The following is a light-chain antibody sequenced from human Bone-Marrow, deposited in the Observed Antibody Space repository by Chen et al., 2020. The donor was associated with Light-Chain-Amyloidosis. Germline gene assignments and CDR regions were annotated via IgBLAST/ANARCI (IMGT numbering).Light chain of an antibody. J-gene: IGKJ2*01. CDR1: QSLLHSSGYNS. CDR2: LSS. V-gene: IGKV2-28*01. CDR3: MQALQIPHT. Sequence: DIVLTQSPLSLPVTPAEPASISCRSSQSLLHSSGYNSLDWYLQKPGQSPQLLIYLSSTRASGVPDRFSGSGSGTDFTLKISRVEAEDVGVYYCMQALQIPHTFGQGTKLEIK.